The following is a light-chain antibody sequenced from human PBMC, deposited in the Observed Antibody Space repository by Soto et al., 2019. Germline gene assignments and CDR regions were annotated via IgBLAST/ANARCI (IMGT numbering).Light chain of an antibody. CDR2: GNN. Sequence: QSALTQPASVSGAPGQRVTISCTGSSSNIGAGYDVHWYQQLPGTAPKLLIYGNNNRPSGVPDRFSGSKSGTSDSLAITGLQAEDEADYYCQSYDSSLSGSVFGGGTKLTVL. V-gene: IGLV1-40*01. CDR3: QSYDSSLSGSV. CDR1: SSNIGAGYD. J-gene: IGLJ3*02.